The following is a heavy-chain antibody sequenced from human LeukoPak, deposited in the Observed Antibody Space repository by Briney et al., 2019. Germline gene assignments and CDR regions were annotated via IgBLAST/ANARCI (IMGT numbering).Heavy chain of an antibody. J-gene: IGHJ4*02. CDR3: ARRQDGHDY. CDR1: GNSIANTFHY. Sequence: SETLSLTCTVSGNSIANTFHYWSWLRQPAGKGLEWIGRIYTTGGTDYNPSLKSRVTISLDTSRNQFSLKLSSVTAADTAVYYCARRQDGHDYWGQGTLVTVSS. CDR2: IYTTGGT. V-gene: IGHV4-61*02.